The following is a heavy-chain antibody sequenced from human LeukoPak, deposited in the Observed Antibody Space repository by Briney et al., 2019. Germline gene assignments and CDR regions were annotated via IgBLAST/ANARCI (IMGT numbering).Heavy chain of an antibody. D-gene: IGHD2-2*01. CDR1: GGSISSAGYY. J-gene: IGHJ3*02. CDR3: ALVYCSSIRRFIGVFDI. CDR2: IYYSGST. V-gene: IGHV4-31*03. Sequence: SETLSLTCSVSGGSISSAGYYWSWIRQYPGKGLEWIGYIYYSGSTEYNPSLRSRVTISSDTSKNQFSLKLSSVTAADTAVYYCALVYCSSIRRFIGVFDIWGQGTMVTVSS.